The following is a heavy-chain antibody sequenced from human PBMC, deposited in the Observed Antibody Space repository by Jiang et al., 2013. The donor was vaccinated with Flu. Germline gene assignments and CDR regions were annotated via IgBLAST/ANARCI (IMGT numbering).Heavy chain of an antibody. D-gene: IGHD5-18*01. V-gene: IGHV3-21*01. J-gene: IGHJ4*02. CDR1: GFNFSYYS. CDR2: ISSSGSYI. Sequence: SGGGLVKPGGSLRLSCAASGFNFSYYSMNWVRQAPGKGLEWVSSISSSGSYIYSADSVKGRFTVSRDNAKNSLYLQMNSLRAEDTAVYYCARATPGYSYGYVDYWGQGTLVTVSS. CDR3: ARATPGYSYGYVDY.